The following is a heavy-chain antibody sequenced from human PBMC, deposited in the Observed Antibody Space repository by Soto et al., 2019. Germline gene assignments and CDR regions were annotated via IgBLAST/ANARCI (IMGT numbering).Heavy chain of an antibody. CDR1: GGSISSYY. Sequence: ASETLSLTCTVSGGSISSYYWSWIRQPPGKGLEWIGYIYYSGSTNYNPSLKSRVTISVDMSKNQFSLKLSSVAAADTAVYYCARDSRGWHPYYCYYGMDVWGQGTKVTVSS. CDR3: ARDSRGWHPYYCYYGMDV. D-gene: IGHD6-19*01. V-gene: IGHV4-59*01. CDR2: IYYSGST. J-gene: IGHJ6*02.